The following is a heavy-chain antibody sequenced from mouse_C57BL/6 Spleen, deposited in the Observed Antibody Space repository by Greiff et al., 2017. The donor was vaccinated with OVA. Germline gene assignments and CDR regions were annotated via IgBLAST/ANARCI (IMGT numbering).Heavy chain of an antibody. D-gene: IGHD1-1*01. CDR2: IYPGNSDT. CDR1: GYTFTSYW. Sequence: EVQLQQSGTVLARPGASVKMSCKTSGYTFTSYWMHWVKQRPGQGLEWIGAIYPGNSDTSYNQKFKGKAKLTAVTSASTAYMELSSLTNEDSAVYYCTNNYYGSHFDYWGQGTTLTVSS. CDR3: TNNYYGSHFDY. J-gene: IGHJ2*01. V-gene: IGHV1-5*01.